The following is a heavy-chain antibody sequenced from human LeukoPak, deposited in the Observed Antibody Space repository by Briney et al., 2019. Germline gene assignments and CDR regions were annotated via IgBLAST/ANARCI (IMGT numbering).Heavy chain of an antibody. CDR1: GGSFSGYY. Sequence: PSETLSLTCAVYGGSFSGYYWSWIRQPPGKGLEWIGEINHSGSTNYNPSLKSRVTISVDTSKNQFSLKLGSVTAADTAVYYCARGRYYYYMDVWGKGTTVTVSS. V-gene: IGHV4-34*01. CDR2: INHSGST. J-gene: IGHJ6*03. CDR3: ARGRYYYYMDV.